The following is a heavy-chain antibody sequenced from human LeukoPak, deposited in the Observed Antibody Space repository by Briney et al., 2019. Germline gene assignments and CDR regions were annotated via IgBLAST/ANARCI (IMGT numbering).Heavy chain of an antibody. CDR2: IYYTGST. V-gene: IGHV4-59*01. CDR1: GGSITPYY. D-gene: IGHD6-25*01. CDR3: ARAVLAAKSEHWFDS. J-gene: IGHJ5*01. Sequence: PSETLSLTCTVSGGSITPYYWSWIRQPPGKGLEWIGYIYYTGSTNYNSSLKSRVTISVDTSKNQFSLNLSSVTAADTAMYYCARAVLAAKSEHWFDSWGQGTLVTVSS.